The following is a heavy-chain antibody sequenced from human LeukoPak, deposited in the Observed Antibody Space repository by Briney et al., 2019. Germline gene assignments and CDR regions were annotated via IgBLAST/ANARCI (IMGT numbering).Heavy chain of an antibody. CDR3: ARGGDIVVVPAATYYMDV. D-gene: IGHD2-2*01. CDR1: GGSFSGYY. V-gene: IGHV4-34*01. J-gene: IGHJ6*03. Sequence: SETLSLTCAVYGGSFSGYYWSWIRQPPGKGLEWIGEINHSGSTNYNPSLKSRVTISVDTSKNQFSLKLSSVTAADTAVYYCARGGDIVVVPAATYYMDVWGKGTTVTVSS. CDR2: INHSGST.